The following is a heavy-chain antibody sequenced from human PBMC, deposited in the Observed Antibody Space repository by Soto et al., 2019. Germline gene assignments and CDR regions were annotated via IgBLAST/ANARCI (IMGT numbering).Heavy chain of an antibody. D-gene: IGHD4-17*01. CDR1: AYTFTIYC. J-gene: IGHJ3*02. CDR3: ASSVTTSLDAFDI. Sequence: ASVKVSCKASAYTFTIYCISWVRRAPGQGLEWMGWISPNNGGTNYAQKLQGWVTMTRDTSISTVYMELSRLRSDDTAVYYCASSVTTSLDAFDIWGQGTMVTVSS. CDR2: ISPNNGGT. V-gene: IGHV1-2*04.